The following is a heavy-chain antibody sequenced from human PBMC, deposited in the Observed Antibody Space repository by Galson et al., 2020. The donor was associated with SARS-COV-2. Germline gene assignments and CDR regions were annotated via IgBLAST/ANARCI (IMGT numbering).Heavy chain of an antibody. J-gene: IGHJ5*02. D-gene: IGHD3-16*02. CDR3: ARDIDGARFDP. CDR2: IYYSGST. V-gene: IGHV4-59*01. Sequence: SETLSLTCTVSGGSISSYYWSWIRQPPGKGLEWIGYIYYSGSTNYNPSLKSRVTISVDTSKNQFSLKLSSVTAADTAVYYCARDIDGARFDPWGQGTLVTVSS. CDR1: GGSISSYY.